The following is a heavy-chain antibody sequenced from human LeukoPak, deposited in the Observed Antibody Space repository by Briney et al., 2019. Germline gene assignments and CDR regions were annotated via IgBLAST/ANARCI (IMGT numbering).Heavy chain of an antibody. J-gene: IGHJ4*02. Sequence: NPGGSLRLSCAASGLTFSSYAMSWVRQAPGKGLEWVSSISSSSSYIYYADSMKGRFTISRDNAKNSLYLQMNSLRAEDTAVYYCARDDGYYGSGSYYAIDYWGQGTLVTVSS. CDR3: ARDDGYYGSGSYYAIDY. V-gene: IGHV3-21*06. CDR2: ISSSSSYI. D-gene: IGHD3-10*01. CDR1: GLTFSSYA.